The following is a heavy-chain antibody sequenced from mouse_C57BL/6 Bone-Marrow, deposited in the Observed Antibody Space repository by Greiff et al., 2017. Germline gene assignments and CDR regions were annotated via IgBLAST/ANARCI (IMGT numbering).Heavy chain of an antibody. V-gene: IGHV14-1*01. D-gene: IGHD1-1*01. Sequence: VQLKQSGAELVRPGASVKLSCTASGFNIKDYYMHWVKQRPEQGLEWIGRIDPEDGDTEYAPKFQGKATMTADTSSTPAYLQLSRLTSEDTAVYYCTSPIITTEYFDYWGQGTTLTVSS. CDR1: GFNIKDYY. CDR3: TSPIITTEYFDY. CDR2: IDPEDGDT. J-gene: IGHJ2*01.